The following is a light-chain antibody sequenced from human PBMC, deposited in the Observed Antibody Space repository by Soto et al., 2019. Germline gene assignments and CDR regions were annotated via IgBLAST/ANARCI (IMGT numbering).Light chain of an antibody. CDR2: DAS. CDR1: QSVGSY. Sequence: EIVFTQSPATLSLSPGERATLSCRASQSVGSYLAWYQQKPGQAPRLLIYDASNRATGIPARFSGSASGTDFTLTISSLEPEDFAVYYCQQRSNWPPTWTFGQGTKVEIK. J-gene: IGKJ1*01. V-gene: IGKV3-11*01. CDR3: QQRSNWPPTWT.